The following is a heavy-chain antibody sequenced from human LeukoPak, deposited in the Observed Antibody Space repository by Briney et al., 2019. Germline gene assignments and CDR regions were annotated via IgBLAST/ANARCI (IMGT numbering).Heavy chain of an antibody. Sequence: SQTLSLTCTVSGGSISSGVYYWSWIRQHPGKGLEWIGYIYYTGSTYYNPSLKSRVTISVDMSKNQFSLKLSSVTAADTAVYHCARDHPLPSSWGQGALVTVSS. CDR1: GGSISSGVYY. V-gene: IGHV4-31*03. J-gene: IGHJ4*02. CDR3: ARDHPLPSS. CDR2: IYYTGST.